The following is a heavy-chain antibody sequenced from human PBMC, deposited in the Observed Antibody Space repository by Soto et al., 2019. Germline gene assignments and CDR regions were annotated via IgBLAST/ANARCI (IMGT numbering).Heavy chain of an antibody. J-gene: IGHJ4*02. D-gene: IGHD3-22*01. CDR3: AKDRGDSGYPLFDQ. CDR1: GYTFSHHG. V-gene: IGHV1-18*01. Sequence: ASVKVSCKASGYTFSHHGFSWVRQVPGQGLEWLGWISAYNGDTAYAQKFQDRFTMTTDTSSSTAYMELRSLRPDDTAVYYCAKDRGDSGYPLFDQWGQGTLVTVSS. CDR2: ISAYNGDT.